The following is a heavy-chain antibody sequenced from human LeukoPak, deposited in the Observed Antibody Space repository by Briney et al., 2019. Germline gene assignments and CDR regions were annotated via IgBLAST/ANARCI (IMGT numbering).Heavy chain of an antibody. CDR1: GGSFSGYY. D-gene: IGHD3-10*01. CDR2: INHSGST. CDR3: ARDPRTGYGSGRAFDI. V-gene: IGHV4-34*01. Sequence: SETLSLTCTVYGGSFSGYYWSWIRQPPGQGLEWVGEINHSGSTNYNPSLKSRVTISVDTSKNQFSLKLSSVTAADTAVYYCARDPRTGYGSGRAFDIWGQGTMVTVSS. J-gene: IGHJ3*02.